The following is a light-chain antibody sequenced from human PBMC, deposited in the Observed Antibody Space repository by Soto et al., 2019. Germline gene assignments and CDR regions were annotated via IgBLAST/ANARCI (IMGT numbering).Light chain of an antibody. Sequence: QPVLTQSPSASAPLRASGKLTCTLSSGHSSSAIAWHQQQPEKGPRYLMKVNSDGSHQKGDGIPDRFSGSSSGAERYLTISGLQSEDEGDYYCQTWGAGIQWVFGGGTKVTVL. V-gene: IGLV4-69*01. CDR2: VNSDGSH. CDR1: SGHSSSA. J-gene: IGLJ3*02. CDR3: QTWGAGIQWV.